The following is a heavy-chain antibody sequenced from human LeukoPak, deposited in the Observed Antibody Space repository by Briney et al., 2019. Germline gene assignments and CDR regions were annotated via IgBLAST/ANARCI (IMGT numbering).Heavy chain of an antibody. CDR1: GFTFSRYT. Sequence: PGGSLRLSCAASGFTFSRYTMNWVRQAPGKGLKWVSSISSSSSYIYYADSVKGRFTISRDNAKNSLYLQMNSLRAEDTAVYYCARSTAYYYDSSGYYPFDDWGQGTPVTVSS. D-gene: IGHD3-22*01. J-gene: IGHJ4*02. CDR3: ARSTAYYYDSSGYYPFDD. V-gene: IGHV3-21*01. CDR2: ISSSSSYI.